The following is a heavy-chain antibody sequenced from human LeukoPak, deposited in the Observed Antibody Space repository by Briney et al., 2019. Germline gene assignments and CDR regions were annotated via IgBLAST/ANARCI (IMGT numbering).Heavy chain of an antibody. CDR3: ARGRGRFCTGGSCNYWYFDL. CDR1: GYTFTGYY. J-gene: IGHJ2*01. Sequence: ASVKVSCKASGYTFTGYYMHWVRQAPGQGLEWMGWINPNSGGTNYAQKFQGRVTMTRDTSISTAYMELSRLRSDDTAIYYCARGRGRFCTGGSCNYWYFDLWGRGTPVTVSS. V-gene: IGHV1-2*02. CDR2: INPNSGGT. D-gene: IGHD2-15*01.